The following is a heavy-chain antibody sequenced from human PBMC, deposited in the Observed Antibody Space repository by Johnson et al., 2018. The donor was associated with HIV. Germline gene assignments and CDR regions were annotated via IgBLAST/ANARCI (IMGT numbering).Heavy chain of an antibody. J-gene: IGHJ3*02. V-gene: IGHV3-30*02. Sequence: QVQLVESGGGVVQPGGSLRLSCAASGFTFSSYGMHWVRQAPGKGLEWVAFIRYDGSNKYYAESVKGRFTISRDNSKNTLYLQMNSLRPEDTAVYYCAKDSTSYIIRLVGAFDIWGQGTMVTVSS. CDR3: AKDSTSYIIRLVGAFDI. CDR2: IRYDGSNK. CDR1: GFTFSSYG. D-gene: IGHD2-15*01.